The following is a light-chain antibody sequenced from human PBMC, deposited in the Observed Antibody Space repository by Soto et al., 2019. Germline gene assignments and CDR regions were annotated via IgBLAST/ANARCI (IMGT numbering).Light chain of an antibody. CDR2: GAS. Sequence: EIVMTQSPATLSVSPGESATLSCRASQSVSTNLDWYQQKPGQAPGLLISGASTRDTGIPARFSGSGSGTEFTLTISSLQSEDFAIYYCQQYDNWPQLTFGGGTKLEIK. J-gene: IGKJ4*01. V-gene: IGKV3-15*01. CDR1: QSVSTN. CDR3: QQYDNWPQLT.